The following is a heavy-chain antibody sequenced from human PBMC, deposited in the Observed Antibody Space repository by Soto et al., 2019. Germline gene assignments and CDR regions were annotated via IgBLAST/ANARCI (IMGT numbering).Heavy chain of an antibody. CDR2: INSDGSVT. Sequence: EVQPMESGGGLVQPGGSLRLSCAASGFTFSDTWMFWVRQAPGKGLVWVSRINSDGSVTSYADSVKGRFTISRDNAKNTLYLQMNSLRTEDTAVYYCARYSSGAGDYWGQGTLVTVSS. J-gene: IGHJ4*02. D-gene: IGHD6-19*01. CDR3: ARYSSGAGDY. V-gene: IGHV3-74*01. CDR1: GFTFSDTW.